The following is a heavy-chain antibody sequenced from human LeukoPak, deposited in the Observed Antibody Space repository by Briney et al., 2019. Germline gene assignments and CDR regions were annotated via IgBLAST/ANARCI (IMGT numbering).Heavy chain of an antibody. CDR1: GFTFSSYA. CDR3: ARDLVARGDY. V-gene: IGHV3-23*01. CDR2: ISFSGGST. Sequence: GGPLRLSCAASGFTFSSYAMSWVRQAPGRGLEWISSISFSGGSTYYAGSVKGRFIISRDHSKNTLYLQMNSLRAEDTAVYYCARDLVARGDYWGQGTLVTVSS. J-gene: IGHJ4*02. D-gene: IGHD5-12*01.